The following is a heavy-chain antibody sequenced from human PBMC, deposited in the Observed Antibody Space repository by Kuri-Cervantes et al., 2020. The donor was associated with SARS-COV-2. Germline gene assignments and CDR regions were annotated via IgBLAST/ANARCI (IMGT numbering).Heavy chain of an antibody. D-gene: IGHD5-18*01. CDR1: GGTFRGYA. CDR2: IIPIFGTA. Sequence: SVKVSCKASGGTFRGYAISWVRQAPGQGLEWMGGIIPIFGTANYEQKFQGRVTITADKSTNTAYMELGSLRSVDTAVYYCARDRRGYSYVFALNWFDPWGQGTLVTVSS. CDR3: ARDRRGYSYVFALNWFDP. V-gene: IGHV1-69*06. J-gene: IGHJ5*02.